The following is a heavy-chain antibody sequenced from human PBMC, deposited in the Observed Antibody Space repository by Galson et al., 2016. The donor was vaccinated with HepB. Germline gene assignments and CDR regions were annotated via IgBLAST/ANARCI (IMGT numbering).Heavy chain of an antibody. V-gene: IGHV3-23*01. D-gene: IGHD3-10*01. CDR2: ITGGAGTT. CDR3: ARAAGGVRGSYYFDY. J-gene: IGHJ4*02. CDR1: DFSFRSYA. Sequence: SLRLSCAASDFSFRSYAMAWVRQAPGKGLEWVSTITGGAGTTFYADSVKGRFSISRDNSKNTLHLQITGLRAEDTAVYYCARAAGGVRGSYYFDYWGQGTLVTVSS.